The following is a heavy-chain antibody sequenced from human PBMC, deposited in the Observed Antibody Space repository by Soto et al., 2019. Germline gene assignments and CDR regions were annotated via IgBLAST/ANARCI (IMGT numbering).Heavy chain of an antibody. J-gene: IGHJ4*02. CDR1: GFTFSSYG. D-gene: IGHD4-17*01. CDR3: ARTVATNPYYFDY. CDR2: IWYDGSNK. Sequence: QVQLVESGGGVVQPGRSLRLSCAASGFTFSSYGMHWVHQAPGKGLEWVAVIWYDGSNKYYADSVKGRFTISRDNSKNTLYLQMNSLRAEDTAVYYCARTVATNPYYFDYWGQGTLVTVSS. V-gene: IGHV3-33*01.